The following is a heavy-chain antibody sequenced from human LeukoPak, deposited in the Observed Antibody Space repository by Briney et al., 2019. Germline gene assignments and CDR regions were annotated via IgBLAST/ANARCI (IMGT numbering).Heavy chain of an antibody. Sequence: GGSLRLSCTVSGFTVSSNSMSWVRQAPGKGLEWVSFIYSGTIHYSDSVKGRFTISRDNSKNTLYLQMNSLRAEDTAVYYCAKCIVGATAPFDYWGQGTLVTVSS. CDR3: AKCIVGATAPFDY. D-gene: IGHD1-26*01. V-gene: IGHV3-53*01. J-gene: IGHJ4*02. CDR2: IYSGTI. CDR1: GFTVSSNS.